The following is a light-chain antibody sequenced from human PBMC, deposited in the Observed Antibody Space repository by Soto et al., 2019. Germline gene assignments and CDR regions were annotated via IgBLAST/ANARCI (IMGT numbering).Light chain of an antibody. CDR3: CSYAGSVTYVV. J-gene: IGLJ2*01. Sequence: QSVLTQPASVSGSPGQSITISCTGTSSDIGSYDLVSWYQHHPARAPKLIIYEGSKRPSGVSMRFSGSKSGYTASLTISGLQAEDEADYFCCSYAGSVTYVVFGGWTKLTVL. CDR2: EGS. V-gene: IGLV2-23*01. CDR1: SSDIGSYDL.